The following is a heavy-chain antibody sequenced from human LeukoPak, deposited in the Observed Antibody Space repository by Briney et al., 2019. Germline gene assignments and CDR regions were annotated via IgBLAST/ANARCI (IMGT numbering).Heavy chain of an antibody. CDR3: ARLEAGFYFSVY. D-gene: IGHD3-9*01. V-gene: IGHV4-59*01. CDR2: IYYSGST. CDR1: GGSISSYY. J-gene: IGHJ4*02. Sequence: SETLSLTCTVSGGSISSYYWSWIRQPPGKGLEWIGYIYYSGSTNYNPSLKSRVTISVDTSKNQFSLKLSSVTAADTAMYYCARLEAGFYFSVYWGQGTLVTVSS.